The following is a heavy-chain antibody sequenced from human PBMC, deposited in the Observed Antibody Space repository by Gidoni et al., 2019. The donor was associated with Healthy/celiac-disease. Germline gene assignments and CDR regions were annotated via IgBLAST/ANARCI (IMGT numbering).Heavy chain of an antibody. Sequence: QVPLVEAGGLVVQPGRSLRLPCAPSVSTFSCSAMHWGRQAPGKGLEWVAVISEDGSNKYYADSVEGRFTSSRDNSKNTLYLQRNSLRAEDTAVYYCARDNWNYGYYDGMDVWGQGTTVTVSS. CDR2: ISEDGSNK. D-gene: IGHD1-7*01. CDR3: ARDNWNYGYYDGMDV. CDR1: VSTFSCSA. J-gene: IGHJ6*02. V-gene: IGHV3-30*01.